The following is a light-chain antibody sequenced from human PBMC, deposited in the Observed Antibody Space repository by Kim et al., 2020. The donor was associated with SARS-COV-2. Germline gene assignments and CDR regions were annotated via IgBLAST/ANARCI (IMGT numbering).Light chain of an antibody. CDR1: SGHSSYT. Sequence: QLVLTQPPSASASLGASVKLTCTLDSGHSSYTVAWHQQQPGKGPRYLMNVTSDGTHIKGDGIPDRFSGSTSRAERYLTISSLHSDDEADYYCQTCTFGTWVFGGGTQLTVL. J-gene: IGLJ3*02. CDR2: VTSDGTH. V-gene: IGLV4-69*01. CDR3: QTCTFGTWV.